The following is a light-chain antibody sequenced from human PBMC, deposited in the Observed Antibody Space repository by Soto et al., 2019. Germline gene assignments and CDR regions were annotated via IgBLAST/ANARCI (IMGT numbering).Light chain of an antibody. CDR3: QQYRT. Sequence: DIQMTQSPSTLSASVGDRVIITCRASQIISSWLAWYQQKPGKAPKLLIYDASSLETGVPSRFSGSRSGTEFTLTISSLQPEDFATYYCQQYRTFGQGTKVDIK. CDR2: DAS. CDR1: QIISSW. J-gene: IGKJ1*01. V-gene: IGKV1-5*01.